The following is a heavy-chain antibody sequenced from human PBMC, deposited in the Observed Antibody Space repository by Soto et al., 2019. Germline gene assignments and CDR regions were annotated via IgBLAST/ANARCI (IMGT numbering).Heavy chain of an antibody. Sequence: SETLSLTCTVSGGSISSGGYYWSWIRQHPGKGLEWIGYIYYSGSTYYNPSLKSRVTISVDTSKNQFSLKLSSVTAADTAVYYCARTHGDDILTGYYRDTEYFQHWGQGTLVTVSS. CDR2: IYYSGST. V-gene: IGHV4-31*03. D-gene: IGHD3-9*01. CDR1: GGSISSGGYY. CDR3: ARTHGDDILTGYYRDTEYFQH. J-gene: IGHJ1*01.